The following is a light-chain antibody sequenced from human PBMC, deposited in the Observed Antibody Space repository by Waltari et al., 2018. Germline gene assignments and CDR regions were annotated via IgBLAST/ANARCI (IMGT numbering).Light chain of an antibody. CDR3: CSYAGSDTFHYV. CDR1: ANDVGRYKL. CDR2: EIN. Sequence: HSALTQPASVSVSPGQSNPISCTGSANDVGRYKLVSWYQHHPGKAPKLIIYEINKRPSGVSNRFSGSKSGNTASLTISGLQIEDEADYHCCSYAGSDTFHYVFGSGTQVTVL. V-gene: IGLV2-23*02. J-gene: IGLJ1*01.